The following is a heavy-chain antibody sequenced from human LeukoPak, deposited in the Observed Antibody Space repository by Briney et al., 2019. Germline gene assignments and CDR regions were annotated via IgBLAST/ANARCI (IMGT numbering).Heavy chain of an antibody. D-gene: IGHD6-19*01. CDR3: ARGASGWSFDY. Sequence: GGSLRLSCAASGFTFSSYAMDWVRQAPGKGLKWVSAISGRGENTYYADSVKGRFTISRDNSKNTLYLQMNSLRAEDTAVYYCARGASGWSFDYWGQGTLVTVSS. V-gene: IGHV3-23*01. CDR1: GFTFSSYA. CDR2: ISGRGENT. J-gene: IGHJ4*02.